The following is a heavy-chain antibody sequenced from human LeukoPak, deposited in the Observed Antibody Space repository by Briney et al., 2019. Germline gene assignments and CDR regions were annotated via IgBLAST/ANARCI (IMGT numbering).Heavy chain of an antibody. CDR1: GFTFYEHT. V-gene: IGHV3-43*01. CDR2: ISWDGDGT. Sequence: PGGSLRLSCAASGFTFYEHTMHWVRHVPGKGLEWVSLISWDGDGTDYADSVKGRFTIARDNRKNTLYLQMNSLRTEDTALYYCAKGLTYYYDSSVRGFDYWGQGTLVTVSS. D-gene: IGHD3-22*01. CDR3: AKGLTYYYDSSVRGFDY. J-gene: IGHJ4*02.